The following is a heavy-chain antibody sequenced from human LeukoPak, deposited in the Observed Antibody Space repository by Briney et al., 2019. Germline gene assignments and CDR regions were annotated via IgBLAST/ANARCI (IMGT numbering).Heavy chain of an antibody. Sequence: GGSLRLSCAASGFTVSSNYMSWVRQAPGKGLEWVSVIYSGGSTYYADSVKGRFTISRDNSKNTLYLQMNGLRAEDTAVYYWARVETLLGDYGMDVWGQGTTVTVSS. CDR2: IYSGGST. D-gene: IGHD3-16*01. CDR3: ARVETLLGDYGMDV. J-gene: IGHJ6*02. CDR1: GFTVSSNY. V-gene: IGHV3-53*01.